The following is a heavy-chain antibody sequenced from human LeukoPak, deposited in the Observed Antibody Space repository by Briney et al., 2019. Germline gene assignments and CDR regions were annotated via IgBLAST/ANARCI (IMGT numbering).Heavy chain of an antibody. Sequence: GGSLRLSCAASGFTFSSYAMSWVRQAPGKGLEWVSAISGSGGSTYYADSVKGRFTISRDNSKNTLYLQMNSLRAEDTAVYYCGTLDCSSTSRYDTVTTANFDYWGQGTLVTVSS. CDR1: GFTFSSYA. V-gene: IGHV3-23*01. CDR3: GTLDCSSTSRYDTVTTANFDY. CDR2: ISGSGGST. D-gene: IGHD2-2*01. J-gene: IGHJ4*02.